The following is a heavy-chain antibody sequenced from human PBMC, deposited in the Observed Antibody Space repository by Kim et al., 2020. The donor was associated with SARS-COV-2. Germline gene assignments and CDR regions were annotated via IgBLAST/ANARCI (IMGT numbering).Heavy chain of an antibody. J-gene: IGHJ4*02. Sequence: GGSLRLSCAASGFDFKTYVMSWVRQVPGKGLEWISAIIGGGGMTYYADSVKGRFTISRDNSQNILYLQMDNLRAEDTALYYCANYVITSRWGQGTLVTVSS. D-gene: IGHD1-20*01. CDR1: GFDFKTYV. V-gene: IGHV3-23*01. CDR3: ANYVITSR. CDR2: IIGGGGMT.